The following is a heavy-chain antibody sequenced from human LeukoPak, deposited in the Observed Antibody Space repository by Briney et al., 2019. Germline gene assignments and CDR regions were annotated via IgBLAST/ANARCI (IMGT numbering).Heavy chain of an antibody. D-gene: IGHD5-18*01. V-gene: IGHV3-21*01. J-gene: IGHJ4*02. CDR3: ARATWIQLWLPDY. CDR2: ISSSSSYI. Sequence: GGSLRLSCAASGFTFSSYSMTWVRQAPGKGLEWVSSISSSSSYIYYADSVKGRFTISRDNAKNSLYLQMNSLRAEDTAVYYCARATWIQLWLPDYWGQGTLVTVSS. CDR1: GFTFSSYS.